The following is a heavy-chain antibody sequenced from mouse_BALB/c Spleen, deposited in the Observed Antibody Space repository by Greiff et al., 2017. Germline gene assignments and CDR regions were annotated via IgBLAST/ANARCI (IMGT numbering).Heavy chain of an antibody. V-gene: IGHV1-31*01. CDR3: ARDYYGSSFDY. CDR1: GYSFTGYY. CDR2: INPYNGAT. J-gene: IGHJ2*01. D-gene: IGHD1-1*01. Sequence: VQLKQSGPELVKPGASVKISCKASGYSFTGYYMHWVKQSHVKSLEWIGRINPYNGATSYNQNFKDKASLTVDKSSSTAYMELHSLTSEDSAVYYCARDYYGSSFDYWGQGTTLTVSS.